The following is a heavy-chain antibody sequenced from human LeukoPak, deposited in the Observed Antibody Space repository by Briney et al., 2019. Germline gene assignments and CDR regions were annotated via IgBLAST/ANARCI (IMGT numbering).Heavy chain of an antibody. D-gene: IGHD1-26*01. V-gene: IGHV1-69*05. CDR1: GGTFSSYA. Sequence: SVKVSCKASGGTFSSYAISWVRHAPGQGLEWMGRIIPIFGTANYAQKFQGRVTITTDESTSTAYMELSSLRSEDTAVYYCARVSGHLKWELVDHWGQGTLVTVSS. CDR3: ARVSGHLKWELVDH. J-gene: IGHJ5*02. CDR2: IIPIFGTA.